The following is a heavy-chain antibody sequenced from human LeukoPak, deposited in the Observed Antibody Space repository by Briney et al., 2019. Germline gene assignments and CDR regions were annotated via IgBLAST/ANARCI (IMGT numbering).Heavy chain of an antibody. D-gene: IGHD2-2*01. CDR1: GFTVSSNY. Sequence: PGGSLRLSCAASGFTVSSNYMSWVRQAPGKGLEWVSVIYSGGSTYYADSVKGRFTISRDNSKNTLYLQMNSLRAEDTAVYYCVRDSHRVVPAAIGLEVNYYYYYMDVWGKGTTVTVSS. CDR2: IYSGGST. J-gene: IGHJ6*03. V-gene: IGHV3-53*01. CDR3: VRDSHRVVPAAIGLEVNYYYYYMDV.